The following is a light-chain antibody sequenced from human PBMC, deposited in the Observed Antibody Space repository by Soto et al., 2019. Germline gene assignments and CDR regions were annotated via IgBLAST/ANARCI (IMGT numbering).Light chain of an antibody. CDR2: DNI. V-gene: IGLV1-51*01. Sequence: QSVLPQPPSVSAAPGQKVTISCSGSSSNIGNNYVSWYQQFPGTAPKLLIYDNIKRPSGIPDRFSGSKSGTSATLGITGLQTGDEADYYCGTWDSSLSAGVFGGGTQVTVL. J-gene: IGLJ2*01. CDR3: GTWDSSLSAGV. CDR1: SSNIGNNY.